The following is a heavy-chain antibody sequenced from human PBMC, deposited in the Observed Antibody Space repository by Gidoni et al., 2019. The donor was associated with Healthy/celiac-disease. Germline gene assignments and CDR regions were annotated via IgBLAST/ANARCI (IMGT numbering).Heavy chain of an antibody. Sequence: EVQLLESGGGLVQSGGSLRLSCAASGFTFSSYAMSWVRQAPGKGLEWVSAISGSGGSTDYADSVKGRFTISRDNSKNTLYLQMNSLRAEDTAVYYCAKDFYGSGSYYNGYFQHWGQGTLVTVSS. V-gene: IGHV3-23*01. J-gene: IGHJ1*01. CDR2: ISGSGGST. CDR3: AKDFYGSGSYYNGYFQH. D-gene: IGHD3-10*01. CDR1: GFTFSSYA.